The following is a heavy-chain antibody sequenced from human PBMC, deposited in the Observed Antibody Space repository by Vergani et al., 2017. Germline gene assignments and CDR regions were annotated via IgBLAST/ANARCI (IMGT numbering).Heavy chain of an antibody. D-gene: IGHD3-10*01. J-gene: IGHJ4*02. V-gene: IGHV3-23*04. CDR1: GFTFSSYA. Sequence: EVQLVESGGGLVKRGGSLRLSCGASGFTFSSYAMTWVRQAPGKGLEWVSGISGSGVSAYYTDSVKGRFTISRDNSKNMLFLQMNNLRSEDTAIYYCAKQYFVSGNYLFDYWGQGTLVTVSS. CDR3: AKQYFVSGNYLFDY. CDR2: ISGSGVSA.